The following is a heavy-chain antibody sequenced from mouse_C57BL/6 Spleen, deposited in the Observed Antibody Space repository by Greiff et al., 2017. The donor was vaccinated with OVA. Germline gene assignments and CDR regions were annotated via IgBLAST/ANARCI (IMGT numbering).Heavy chain of an antibody. CDR2: ISYDGSN. CDR3: ASSGPLYAMDY. CDR1: GYSITSGYY. Sequence: DVKLQESGPGLVKPSQSLSLTCSVTGYSITSGYYWNWIRQFPGNKLEWMGYISYDGSNNYNPSLKNRISITRDTSKNQFFLKLNSVTTEDTATYYCASSGPLYAMDYWGQGTSVTVSS. V-gene: IGHV3-6*01. J-gene: IGHJ4*01.